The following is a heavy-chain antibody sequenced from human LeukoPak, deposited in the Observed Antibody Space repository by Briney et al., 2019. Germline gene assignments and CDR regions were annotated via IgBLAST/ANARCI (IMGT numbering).Heavy chain of an antibody. D-gene: IGHD6-19*01. CDR3: ARNAGRQWLGN. CDR1: GGSISSSSYY. Sequence: SETLSLTCTVSGGSISSSSYYWGWIRQPPGKGLEWIGSIYYSGSTNYNPSLKSRVTISVDTSKNQFSLKLSSVTAADTAVYYCARNAGRQWLGNWGQGTLVTVSS. CDR2: IYYSGST. V-gene: IGHV4-39*07. J-gene: IGHJ4*02.